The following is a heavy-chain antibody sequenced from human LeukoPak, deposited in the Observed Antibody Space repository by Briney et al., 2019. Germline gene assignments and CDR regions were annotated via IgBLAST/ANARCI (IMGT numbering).Heavy chain of an antibody. CDR1: GFTFSSYA. CDR3: AKRGVVIRVILVGFHKEAYYFDS. D-gene: IGHD3-22*01. V-gene: IGHV3-23*01. J-gene: IGHJ4*02. Sequence: PGGSLRLSCAASGFTFSSYAMSWVRQAPGKGLEWVAGIGGSGGRTNYADSVKGRFTISRDNPKNTLYLQMNSLRAEDTAVYFCAKRGVVIRVILVGFHKEAYYFDSWGQGALVIASS. CDR2: IGGSGGRT.